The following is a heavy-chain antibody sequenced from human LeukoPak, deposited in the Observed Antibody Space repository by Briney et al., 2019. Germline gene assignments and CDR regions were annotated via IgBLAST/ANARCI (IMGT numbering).Heavy chain of an antibody. Sequence: QPGGSLTLSCAASGFTFSGYGRHWVRQAPGKGLEWVAVISYDGSNKYYAYSVKGRFTISGDNSKNPLYLKMNTLRAEDTAVYYCASLEWLSTTHYGMDVWGQGTTVTVSS. D-gene: IGHD3-3*01. V-gene: IGHV3-30*03. CDR1: GFTFSGYG. CDR2: ISYDGSNK. CDR3: ASLEWLSTTHYGMDV. J-gene: IGHJ6*02.